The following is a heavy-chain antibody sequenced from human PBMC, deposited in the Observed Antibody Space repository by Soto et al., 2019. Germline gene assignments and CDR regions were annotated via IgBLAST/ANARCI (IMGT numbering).Heavy chain of an antibody. CDR3: ARRYGSAFDI. V-gene: IGHV4-59*01. D-gene: IGHD4-17*01. CDR1: GGSISSYY. J-gene: IGHJ3*02. CDR2: INYSWST. Sequence: PSETLSLTCTVSGGSISSYYWSWIRQPPGKGLEWIGYINYSWSTNYNPSLKSRVTISVDTSKNQFSLKLSSVTAADTAVYYCARRYGSAFDIWGQGTMVTVSS.